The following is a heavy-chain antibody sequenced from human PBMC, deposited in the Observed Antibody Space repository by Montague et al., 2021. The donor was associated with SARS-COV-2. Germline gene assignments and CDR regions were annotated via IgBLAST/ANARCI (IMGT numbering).Heavy chain of an antibody. Sequence: SETLSLTCTVSGGSISSSCYYWDWIRQPPGKGLEWFGCIYYSGSSYYNPTLKSPVSISVDTSKNQFSLKLSSVTAADTAVYYCAREGGWLSRGSYYFDYWGQGTLVTVSS. J-gene: IGHJ4*02. V-gene: IGHV4-39*07. CDR3: AREGGWLSRGSYYFDY. CDR2: IYYSGSS. CDR1: GGSISSSCYY. D-gene: IGHD2-15*01.